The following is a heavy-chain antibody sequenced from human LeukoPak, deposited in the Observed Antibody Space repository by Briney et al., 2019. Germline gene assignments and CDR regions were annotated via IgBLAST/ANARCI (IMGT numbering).Heavy chain of an antibody. CDR1: GFTFSSYS. J-gene: IGHJ4*02. V-gene: IGHV3-21*01. CDR3: ARVDYGSGSYIFDY. CDR2: ISSSSSYI. D-gene: IGHD3-10*01. Sequence: GGSLRLSCAASGFTFSSYSMNWVRQAPGKGLEWVSSISSSSSYIYYADSVKGQFTISRDNAKNSLYLQMNSLRAEDTAVYYCARVDYGSGSYIFDYWGQGTLVTVSS.